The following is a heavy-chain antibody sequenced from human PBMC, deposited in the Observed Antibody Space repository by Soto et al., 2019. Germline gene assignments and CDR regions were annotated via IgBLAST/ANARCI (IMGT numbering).Heavy chain of an antibody. CDR3: ARGDCSGGTCYLGYYYMEV. CDR1: GGSISSYY. Sequence: QVQLQESGPGLVKPSETLSLTCTVSGGSISSYYWSWIRQPPGKGLEWIGYIYYSGSTNYNPSLKSRVTISVDTSKNQFSLKLSSVTAADTAFYYCARGDCSGGTCYLGYYYMEVWGKGTTVTVSS. CDR2: IYYSGST. D-gene: IGHD2-15*01. J-gene: IGHJ6*03. V-gene: IGHV4-59*01.